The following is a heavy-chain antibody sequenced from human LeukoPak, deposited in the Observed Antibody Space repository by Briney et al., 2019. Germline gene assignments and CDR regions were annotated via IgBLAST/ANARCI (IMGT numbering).Heavy chain of an antibody. CDR1: GFTFSSYA. V-gene: IGHV3-23*01. Sequence: GGSLRLSCAAPGFTFSSYAMTWVRQAPGEGLQWVSGISGSGTSAYYADSVRGRFTISRDNSKNTLYLQMNSLRAEDTAVYHCAKDWEWYHYQRDYWGQGTLVTVSS. CDR2: ISGSGTSA. CDR3: AKDWEWYHYQRDY. J-gene: IGHJ4*02. D-gene: IGHD3-3*01.